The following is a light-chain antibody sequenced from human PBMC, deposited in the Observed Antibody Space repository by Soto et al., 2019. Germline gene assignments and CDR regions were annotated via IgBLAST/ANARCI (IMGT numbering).Light chain of an antibody. V-gene: IGLV2-14*02. Sequence: QSVLTQPASVSGSPGQSITISCTGTSSVVGSYNLVSWYQQHPGKAPKLIIYEDSKRPSGVSNRFSGSKSGNTASLTISGLQTEDEADYYCSSYMSTSRYVFGAGTKVTVL. CDR1: SSVVGSYNL. CDR3: SSYMSTSRYV. CDR2: EDS. J-gene: IGLJ1*01.